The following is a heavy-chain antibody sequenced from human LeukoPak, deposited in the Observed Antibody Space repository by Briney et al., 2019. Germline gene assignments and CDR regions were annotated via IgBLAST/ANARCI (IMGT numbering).Heavy chain of an antibody. Sequence: PGGSLRLSCAASGFTFSSYSMNWVRQAPGKGLEWVAVISYDGSNKYYADSVKGRFTISRDYSKNTLYLQMNSLRAEDTAVYYCAREACSLGELSFACRFDYWGQGTLVTVSS. CDR2: ISYDGSNK. J-gene: IGHJ4*02. D-gene: IGHD3-16*02. CDR1: GFTFSSYS. CDR3: AREACSLGELSFACRFDY. V-gene: IGHV3-30*03.